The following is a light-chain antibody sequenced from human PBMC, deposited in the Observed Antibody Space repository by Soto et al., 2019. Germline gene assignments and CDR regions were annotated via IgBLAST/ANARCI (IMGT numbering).Light chain of an antibody. J-gene: IGLJ3*02. CDR2: EVT. Sequence: QSVLTQPASVSGSPGQSITISCTGTSSDIGDYNYVSWYQQYPGKAPKLLIFEVTERPSGLSDRFSGSKSVNTASLTISGLQAEDEADYYCSSFSTTDNVKLFGGGTKVTVL. CDR1: SSDIGDYNY. CDR3: SSFSTTDNVKL. V-gene: IGLV2-14*01.